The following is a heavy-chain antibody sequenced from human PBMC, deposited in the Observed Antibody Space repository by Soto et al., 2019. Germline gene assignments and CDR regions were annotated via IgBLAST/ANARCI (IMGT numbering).Heavy chain of an antibody. J-gene: IGHJ4*02. V-gene: IGHV4-59*11. D-gene: IGHD2-21*02. CDR2: IYYSGST. CDR3: ARGLLAYCGGDCALFDS. CDR1: GGSISSHY. Sequence: PSETLSLTCTVSGGSISSHYWSWMRQPPGKGLEWIGYIYYSGSTYYNPSLKSRVTISVDTSKNQFSLKVDSVTAADTAVYYCARGLLAYCGGDCALFDSWGQGIMVTVSS.